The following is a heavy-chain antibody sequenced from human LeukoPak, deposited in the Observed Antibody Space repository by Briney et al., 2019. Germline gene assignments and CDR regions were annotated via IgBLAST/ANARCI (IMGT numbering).Heavy chain of an antibody. CDR3: ARVPGYSYGRLGDFDL. D-gene: IGHD5-18*01. J-gene: IGHJ2*01. Sequence: SETLSPTCAVYGGSFSGYYWSWIRQPPGKGLEWIGEINHSGSTNYNPPLKSRVTISVDTSKNQFYLKLSSVAAAATAVYYCARVPGYSYGRLGDFDLWGRGTLVTVSS. CDR2: INHSGST. V-gene: IGHV4-34*01. CDR1: GGSFSGYY.